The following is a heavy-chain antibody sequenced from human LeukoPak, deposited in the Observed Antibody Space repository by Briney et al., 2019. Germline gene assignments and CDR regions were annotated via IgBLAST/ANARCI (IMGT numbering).Heavy chain of an antibody. D-gene: IGHD3-9*01. J-gene: IGHJ3*02. Sequence: PGGSLRLSCAASGFTFSSYSMNWVRQAPGKGLEWVSSISSSSSYIYYADSVKGRFTISRDNAKNSLYLQMNSLRAEDTAVYYCARSGYDILTGPDAFDIWGQGTMATVSS. CDR3: ARSGYDILTGPDAFDI. CDR2: ISSSSSYI. CDR1: GFTFSSYS. V-gene: IGHV3-21*01.